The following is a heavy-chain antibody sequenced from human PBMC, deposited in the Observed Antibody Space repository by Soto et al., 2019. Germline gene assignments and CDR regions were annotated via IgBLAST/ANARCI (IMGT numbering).Heavy chain of an antibody. CDR2: ISWNSGSI. J-gene: IGHJ4*02. CDR1: GFTFDDYA. Sequence: AGGSLRLSCAASGFTFDDYAMHWVRQAPGKGLEWVSGISWNSGSIGYADSVKGRFTISRDNAKNSLYLQMNSLRAEDTALYYCAKGHYYGSGSYYRPLDYWGQGTLVTVSS. D-gene: IGHD3-10*01. V-gene: IGHV3-9*01. CDR3: AKGHYYGSGSYYRPLDY.